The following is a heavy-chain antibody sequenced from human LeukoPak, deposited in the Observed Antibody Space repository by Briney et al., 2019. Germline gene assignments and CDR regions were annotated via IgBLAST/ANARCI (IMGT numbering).Heavy chain of an antibody. V-gene: IGHV1-2*06. CDR2: INPNSGST. CDR3: AREDEYYYDSSGYPY. D-gene: IGHD3-22*01. CDR1: GYTFTGYY. Sequence: ASVKVSCKASGYTFTGYYMHWVRQAPGQGLEWMGRINPNSGSTNYAQKFQGRVTMTRDTSISTAYMELSRLRSDDTAVYYCAREDEYYYDSSGYPYWGQGTLVTVSA. J-gene: IGHJ4*02.